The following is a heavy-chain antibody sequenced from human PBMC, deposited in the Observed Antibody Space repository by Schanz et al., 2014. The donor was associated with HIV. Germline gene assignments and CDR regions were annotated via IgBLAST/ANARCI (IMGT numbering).Heavy chain of an antibody. V-gene: IGHV1-2*04. CDR3: TRLHYYYDRSGFSFDC. CDR2: INPNSGGT. Sequence: QVQLVQSGAELKKPGASVKVSCKASGYTFTSYYIHWVRQAPGQGLEWMGWINPNSGGTNLAQKFEGWLTMPMDSPITPASMELSRLNSDDTAMYFCTRLHYYYDRSGFSFDCWGQGTLVTVSS. CDR1: GYTFTSYY. D-gene: IGHD3-22*01. J-gene: IGHJ4*02.